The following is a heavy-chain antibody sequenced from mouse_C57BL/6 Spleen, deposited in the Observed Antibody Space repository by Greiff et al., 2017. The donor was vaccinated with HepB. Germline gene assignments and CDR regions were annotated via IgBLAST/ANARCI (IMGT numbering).Heavy chain of an antibody. D-gene: IGHD2-5*01. CDR1: GFTFSDYG. CDR2: ISSGSSTI. Sequence: EVQGVESGGGLVKPGGSLKLSCAASGFTFSDYGMHRVRQAPEKGLEWVAYISSGSSTIYYADTVKGRFTISRDNAKNTLFLQMTSLRSEDTAMYYCARRAYYSNYDYYAMDYWGQGTSVTVSS. J-gene: IGHJ4*01. V-gene: IGHV5-17*01. CDR3: ARRAYYSNYDYYAMDY.